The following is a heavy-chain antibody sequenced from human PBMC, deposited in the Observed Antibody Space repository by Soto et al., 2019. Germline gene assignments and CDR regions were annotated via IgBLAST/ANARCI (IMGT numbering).Heavy chain of an antibody. CDR1: GYTFTGYY. V-gene: IGHV1-2*04. D-gene: IGHD2-2*02. J-gene: IGHJ4*02. Sequence: ASVKVSCKASGYTFTGYYMHWVRQAPGQGLEWMGWINPNSGGTNYAQKFQGWVTMTRDTSISTAYMELSRLRSDDTAVYYCATQRLYCSSTSCYTTGFDYRGQGTLVTVSS. CDR3: ATQRLYCSSTSCYTTGFDY. CDR2: INPNSGGT.